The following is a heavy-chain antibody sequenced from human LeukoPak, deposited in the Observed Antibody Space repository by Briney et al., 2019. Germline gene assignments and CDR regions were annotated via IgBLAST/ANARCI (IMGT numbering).Heavy chain of an antibody. D-gene: IGHD2-8*01. CDR1: GFTFDDYA. CDR3: AKDYCTNGVCYGFDY. V-gene: IGHV3-9*03. CDR2: ISWNSGSI. Sequence: GGSLRLSCAASGFTFDDYAMHWVQQAPGKGLEWVSGISWNSGSIGYADSVKGRFTISRDNAKNSLYLQMNSLRAEDMALYYCAKDYCTNGVCYGFDYWGQGTLVTVSS. J-gene: IGHJ4*02.